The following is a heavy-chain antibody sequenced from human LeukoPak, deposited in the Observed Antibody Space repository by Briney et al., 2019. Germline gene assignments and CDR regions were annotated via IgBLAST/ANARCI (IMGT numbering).Heavy chain of an antibody. CDR1: GESLNSYY. Sequence: SEALSLTCAVYGESLNSYYWSWVRQPPGEGLEWIGEIYESGTTEYNPSLKSRVTVSMVPSKQQFSLSLSSVTAADTAVYYCARGAWATRLGSWGLGTPVIVSS. D-gene: IGHD2-15*01. CDR2: IYESGTT. V-gene: IGHV4-34*01. J-gene: IGHJ4*02. CDR3: ARGAWATRLGS.